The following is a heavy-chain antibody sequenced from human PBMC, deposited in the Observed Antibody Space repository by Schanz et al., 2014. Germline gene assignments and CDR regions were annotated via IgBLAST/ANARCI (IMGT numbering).Heavy chain of an antibody. Sequence: QVQLVQSGAEVKKPGASVKVSCTASGFNFNNYDINWVRQATGQGLEWMGWISVYTGNIKYGQKVQGRVTMTADTSTSTAYMALTDLRSDDTAVYYCARDRRFFDRDDLYYFDSWGQGTLGTVSS. CDR3: ARDRRFFDRDDLYYFDS. J-gene: IGHJ4*02. D-gene: IGHD3-3*01. V-gene: IGHV1-18*04. CDR1: GFNFNNYD. CDR2: ISVYTGNI.